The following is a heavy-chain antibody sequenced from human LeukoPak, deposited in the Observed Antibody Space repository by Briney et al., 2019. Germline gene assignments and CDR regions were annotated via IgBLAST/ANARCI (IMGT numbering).Heavy chain of an antibody. CDR3: AREFGELLSPYFDY. D-gene: IGHD3-10*01. J-gene: IGHJ4*02. V-gene: IGHV4-30-2*05. CDR2: IYHSGST. Sequence: SQTLSLTCTVSGGSISSGGYYWSWIRQPPGKALEWIGYIYHSGSTYYNPSLKSRVTISVDTSKNQFSLKLSSVTAADTAVYYCAREFGELLSPYFDYWGQGTLVTVSS. CDR1: GGSISSGGYY.